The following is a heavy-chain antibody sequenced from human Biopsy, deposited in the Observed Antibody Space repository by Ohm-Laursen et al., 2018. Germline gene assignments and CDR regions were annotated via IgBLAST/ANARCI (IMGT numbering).Heavy chain of an antibody. CDR3: ASAGYNPDWNFDL. D-gene: IGHD5-24*01. J-gene: IGHJ2*01. CDR1: GGPVDSYY. CDR2: IYFTGRT. V-gene: IGHV4-59*02. Sequence: SETLSFTCTVSGGPVDSYYWSWIRQPPGKALEWIGYIYFTGRTSYNPSLKSRVTMSVNTSKKQFSLRLSSVTAADTAVYYCASAGYNPDWNFDLWGRGTRVTVSS.